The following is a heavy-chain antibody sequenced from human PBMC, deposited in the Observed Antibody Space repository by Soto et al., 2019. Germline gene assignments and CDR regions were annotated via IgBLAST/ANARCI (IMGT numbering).Heavy chain of an antibody. CDR3: ARHHVRGRTIAGAAEF. CDR2: INHSGNT. Sequence: QVQLQQWGAGLLKPSETLSLTCAVYGNSLSGYYWSWIRQPPGKALEWIGEINHSGNTNYNPSLKSRVTISVDTSKNQLFLNLSSVTAADTAMYYCARHHVRGRTIAGAAEFWGQGTLVTVSS. CDR1: GNSLSGYY. V-gene: IGHV4-34*01. J-gene: IGHJ4*02. D-gene: IGHD1-26*01.